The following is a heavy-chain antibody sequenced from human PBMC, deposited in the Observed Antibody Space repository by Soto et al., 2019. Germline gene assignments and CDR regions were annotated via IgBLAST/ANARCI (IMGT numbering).Heavy chain of an antibody. CDR2: INVHRGTT. V-gene: IGHV1-2*02. J-gene: IGHJ4*01. CDR1: GDTFIGYY. Sequence: ASVKVSSKSSGDTFIGYYFHWVRQAPGQGLEWMGWINVHRGTTNYAQRFQGRVTMTRDTSIDTAYLELRGLTSDDTAVYSCARASPDHYFDYWGHGALVIVSS. CDR3: ARASPDHYFDY.